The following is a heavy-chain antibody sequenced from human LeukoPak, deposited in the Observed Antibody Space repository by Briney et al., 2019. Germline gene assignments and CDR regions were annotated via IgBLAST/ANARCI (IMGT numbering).Heavy chain of an antibody. Sequence: GGSLRLSCAASGFTFSSYEMNWVRQAPGKGLEWVSYISSSGSTIYYADSVKGRFTISRDNAKNSLYLQMNSLRSEDTAVYFCARDGTPAFYYYMDVWGKGTTVTISS. V-gene: IGHV3-48*03. CDR2: ISSSGSTI. CDR3: ARDGTPAFYYYMDV. CDR1: GFTFSSYE. J-gene: IGHJ6*03.